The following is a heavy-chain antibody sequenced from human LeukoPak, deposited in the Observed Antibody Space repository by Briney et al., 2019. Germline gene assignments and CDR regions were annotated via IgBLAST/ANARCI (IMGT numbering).Heavy chain of an antibody. D-gene: IGHD6-13*01. V-gene: IGHV1-3*01. CDR2: ITAGNGNT. J-gene: IGHJ6*02. CDR3: ARDREVGSSWSWFYYGMDV. CDR1: GYTFTTYT. Sequence: ASVKVSCTASGYTFTTYTMHWVRQAPGQRLEWMGWITAGNGNTKYSQKFQGRVTITRDTSASTAYMELSSLRSEDTAVYYCARDREVGSSWSWFYYGMDVWGQGTTVTVSS.